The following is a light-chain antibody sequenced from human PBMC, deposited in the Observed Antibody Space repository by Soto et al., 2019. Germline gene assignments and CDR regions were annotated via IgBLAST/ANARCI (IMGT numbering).Light chain of an antibody. CDR1: SSNIGAGYD. V-gene: IGLV1-40*01. Sequence: QSVLTQPPSVSGAPGQRGTISCTGSSSNIGAGYDVHWYQQLPGTAPKLLIYGNSNRPSGVPDRFSGSKSGTSASLAITGLHAEYEADYYCQSYDSSLSVVFGGGTKVTVL. CDR3: QSYDSSLSVV. CDR2: GNS. J-gene: IGLJ2*01.